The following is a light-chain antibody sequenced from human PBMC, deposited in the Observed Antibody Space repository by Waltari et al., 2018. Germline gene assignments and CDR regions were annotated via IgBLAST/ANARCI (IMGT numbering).Light chain of an antibody. V-gene: IGKV3-20*01. CDR1: QTINNIF. CDR2: GAS. CDR3: QQYDGSVLT. Sequence: IVLTQSPDTLSLSPGQRATLSCRASQTINNIFLVWYQQKPGQAPRLIIHGASSRATGFPDRFSGSGSGTDFTLTINSLKPEDSAVYYCQQYDGSVLTFGGGTKVEI. J-gene: IGKJ4*01.